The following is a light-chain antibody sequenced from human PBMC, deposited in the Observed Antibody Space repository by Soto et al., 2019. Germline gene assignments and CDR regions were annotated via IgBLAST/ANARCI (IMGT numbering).Light chain of an antibody. J-gene: IGKJ1*01. V-gene: IGKV4-1*01. CDR2: WAS. CDR1: ESVLYRSNNKNY. Sequence: DIVMTQSPDSLAVSLGERATINCKSSESVLYRSNNKNYLAWYQQKPGQPPKLLIYWASTREFGVPDRFSCSGSGTDFTLTISSLQAEDVAVYYCQQYYRTRTFGQGTKVEIK. CDR3: QQYYRTRT.